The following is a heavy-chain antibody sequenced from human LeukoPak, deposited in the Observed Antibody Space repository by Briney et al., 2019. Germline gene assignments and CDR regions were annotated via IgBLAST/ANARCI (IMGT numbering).Heavy chain of an antibody. J-gene: IGHJ3*01. CDR3: ARGGQGDGYSADEAFDF. V-gene: IGHV6-1*01. D-gene: IGHD5-24*01. CDR2: TYYRSKWYN. Sequence: SQTLSLTCLISGDSVASNSTACNWIRQSPSRGLEWLGRTYYRSKWYNDYALSMKSRITINPDTSKNQFSLQLNSVTPEDTAVYYCARGGQGDGYSADEAFDFWGQGTMVTVS. CDR1: GDSVASNSTA.